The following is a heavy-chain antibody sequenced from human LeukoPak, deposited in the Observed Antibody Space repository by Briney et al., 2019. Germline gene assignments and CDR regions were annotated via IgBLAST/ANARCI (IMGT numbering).Heavy chain of an antibody. J-gene: IGHJ4*02. CDR2: ISSSGITI. D-gene: IGHD5-18*01. Sequence: GGSLRPSCAPSGSTFSIYEMNWVGQAPGRGREWVSYISSSGITIYYEDSVKGRFTLSRDNAKNSLYLQMNSRRAEDTAVYYCARQSWIHSWGQGTLVTVSS. CDR1: GSTFSIYE. CDR3: ARQSWIHS. V-gene: IGHV3-48*03.